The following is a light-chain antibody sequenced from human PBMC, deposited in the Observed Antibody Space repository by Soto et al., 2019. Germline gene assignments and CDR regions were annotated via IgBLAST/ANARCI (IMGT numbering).Light chain of an antibody. CDR2: EVS. Sequence: QSALTQPASVSGSPGQSITISCTGTSSDVGGYNYVSWYQQHPGKAPKLMIYEVSNRPSGVSNRFSGSKSGNTASLTISGLQAEDEADYYCSSYTSSSPPMFGGGTKLPVL. J-gene: IGLJ3*02. CDR1: SSDVGGYNY. CDR3: SSYTSSSPPM. V-gene: IGLV2-14*01.